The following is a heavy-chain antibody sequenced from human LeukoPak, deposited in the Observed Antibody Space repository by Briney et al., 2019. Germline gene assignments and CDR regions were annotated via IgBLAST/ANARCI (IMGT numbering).Heavy chain of an antibody. CDR3: ARIRTYGDYAFDY. Sequence: ASVKVSCKASGYTFTGYYMHWVRQAPGQGLEWMGWINPNSGGTNYAQKFQGWVTMTRDTSISTVYMELSRLRSDDTAVYYCARIRTYGDYAFDYWGQGTLVTVSS. CDR2: INPNSGGT. CDR1: GYTFTGYY. J-gene: IGHJ4*02. D-gene: IGHD4-17*01. V-gene: IGHV1-2*04.